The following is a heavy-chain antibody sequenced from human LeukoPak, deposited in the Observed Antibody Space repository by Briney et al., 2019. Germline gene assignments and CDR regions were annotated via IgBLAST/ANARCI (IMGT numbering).Heavy chain of an antibody. D-gene: IGHD2-2*01. CDR3: VRGYCSSTSSWAHYYYYMDV. V-gene: IGHV3-30-3*01. Sequence: GGSLRLSCAASGFTFSSYAMHWVRQAPGKGLEWVAVISYDGSNKYYADSVKGRFTISRDNSKNTLYLQMNSLRAEDTAVYYCVRGYCSSTSSWAHYYYYMDVWGKGTTVTVSS. CDR2: ISYDGSNK. J-gene: IGHJ6*03. CDR1: GFTFSSYA.